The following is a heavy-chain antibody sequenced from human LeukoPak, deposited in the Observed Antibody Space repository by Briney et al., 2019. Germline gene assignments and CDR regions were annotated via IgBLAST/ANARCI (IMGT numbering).Heavy chain of an antibody. Sequence: SETLSLTCTVSGGSISSYYWSWIRQPAGKGLEWIGRIYTSGSTNYNPSLKSRVTMSVDTSKNQFSLKLSSVTAADTAVYYCARRYYYGSGSHNWFDPWGQGTLVTVSS. CDR1: GGSISSYY. D-gene: IGHD3-10*01. J-gene: IGHJ5*02. V-gene: IGHV4-4*07. CDR3: ARRYYYGSGSHNWFDP. CDR2: IYTSGST.